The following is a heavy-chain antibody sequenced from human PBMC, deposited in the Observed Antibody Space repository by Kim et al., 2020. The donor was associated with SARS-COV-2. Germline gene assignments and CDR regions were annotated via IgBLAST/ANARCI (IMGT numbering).Heavy chain of an antibody. CDR3: ARDSLQWLVPHYWFDP. D-gene: IGHD6-19*01. CDR2: IYYSGST. Sequence: SETLSLTCTVSGGSISSSSYYWGWIRQPPGKGLEWIGSIYYSGSTYYNPSLKSRVTISVDTSKNQFSLKLSSVTAADTAVYYCARDSLQWLVPHYWFDPWGQGTLVTVSS. V-gene: IGHV4-39*07. CDR1: GGSISSSSYY. J-gene: IGHJ5*02.